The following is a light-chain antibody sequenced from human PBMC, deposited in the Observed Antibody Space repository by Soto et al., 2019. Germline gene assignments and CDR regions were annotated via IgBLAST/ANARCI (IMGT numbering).Light chain of an antibody. V-gene: IGKV3-11*01. J-gene: IGKJ1*01. CDR3: QQRGDWPLT. CDR2: DAS. Sequence: EIVLTQSPATLSLSPGEGATLSCMASQSISSFLAWYQQKPGQAPRLLIYDASNRATGIPARFSGSGSGTDFTLTISSLEPEDFAVYYCQQRGDWPLTFGQGTKVDI. CDR1: QSISSF.